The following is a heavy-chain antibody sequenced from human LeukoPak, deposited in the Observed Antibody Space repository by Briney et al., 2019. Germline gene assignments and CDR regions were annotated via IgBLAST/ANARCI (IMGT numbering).Heavy chain of an antibody. J-gene: IGHJ6*03. CDR1: EFTFSDYY. Sequence: PGGSLRLSRAASEFTFSDYYMSWIRQAPGKGLEWVSYISSSGSTIYYADSVKGRFTISRDNAKNSLYLQMNSLRAEDTAVYYCASPRRSSSSRDYYYYYYMDVWGKGTTVTVSS. CDR2: ISSSGSTI. CDR3: ASPRRSSSSRDYYYYYYMDV. V-gene: IGHV3-11*01. D-gene: IGHD6-13*01.